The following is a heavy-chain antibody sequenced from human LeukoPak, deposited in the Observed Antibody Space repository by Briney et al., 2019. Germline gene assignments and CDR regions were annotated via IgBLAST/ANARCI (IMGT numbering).Heavy chain of an antibody. J-gene: IGHJ5*02. V-gene: IGHV1-24*01. D-gene: IGHD3-10*01. CDR2: FDPEDGET. Sequence: ASVKVSCKVSGYTLTELSMHWVRQAPGKGLEWMGGFDPEDGETIYAQKFQGRVTMTEDTSTDTAYMELSSLRSEDTAVYYCATVLGSGNLNWFDPWGQGTLVTVSS. CDR3: ATVLGSGNLNWFDP. CDR1: GYTLTELS.